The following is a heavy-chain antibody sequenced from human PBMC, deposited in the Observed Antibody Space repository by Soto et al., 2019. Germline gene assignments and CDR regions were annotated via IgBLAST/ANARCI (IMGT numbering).Heavy chain of an antibody. J-gene: IGHJ2*01. Sequence: QVQLLESGPGLVKPSQTLSLTCAVSGGSISSGDNYWSWIRQSPGKGLEGIGYIYYSGNTYYNPSLKSRATTTVNSTQNQYSLKLSSVTAADTAVYYCVRENRVSRYFDHWGRGTLVTVSS. CDR2: IYYSGNT. D-gene: IGHD6-6*01. V-gene: IGHV4-30-4*01. CDR1: GGSISSGDNY. CDR3: VRENRVSRYFDH.